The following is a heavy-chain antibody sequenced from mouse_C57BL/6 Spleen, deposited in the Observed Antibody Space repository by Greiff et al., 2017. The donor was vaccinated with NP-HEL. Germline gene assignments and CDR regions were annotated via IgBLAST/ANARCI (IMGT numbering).Heavy chain of an antibody. CDR1: GYTFTSYW. Sequence: QVQLQQSGAELVMPGASVKLSCKASGYTFTSYWMHWVKQRPGQGLEWIGEIVPSDSYTNYNQKFKGKSTLTVDKSSSTAYMQLSSLTSEDSAVYYCARPYGNYDYFDYWGQGTTLTVSS. D-gene: IGHD2-1*01. V-gene: IGHV1-69*01. CDR2: IVPSDSYT. CDR3: ARPYGNYDYFDY. J-gene: IGHJ2*01.